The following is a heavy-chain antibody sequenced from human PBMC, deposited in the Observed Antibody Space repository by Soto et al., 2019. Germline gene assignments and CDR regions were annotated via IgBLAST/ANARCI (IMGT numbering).Heavy chain of an antibody. J-gene: IGHJ4*02. CDR3: AKDQQLWSSFDY. CDR1: GFTFSSYA. CDR2: ISGSGGST. D-gene: IGHD5-18*01. Sequence: EVQLLESGGGLVQPGGSLRLSCAASGFTFSSYAMSWVRQAPGKGLEWVSAISGSGGSTYYADSVKGRFTISRDNSKNTLYLQMNSVRAEDTAVYYCAKDQQLWSSFDYWGQGTLVTVSS. V-gene: IGHV3-23*01.